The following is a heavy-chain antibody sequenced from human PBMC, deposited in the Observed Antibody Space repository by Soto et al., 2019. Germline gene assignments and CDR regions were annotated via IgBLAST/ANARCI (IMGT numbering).Heavy chain of an antibody. CDR3: ARDLGSYSGSYSVDY. Sequence: ASVKVSCKASGYTFTGYYMHWVRQAPGQGLEWMGWTDPNSGGTNYAQKFQGRVTMTRDTSISTAYMELSRLRSGDTAVYYCARDLGSYSGSYSVDYWGQGTLVTVSS. V-gene: IGHV1-2*02. D-gene: IGHD1-26*01. CDR1: GYTFTGYY. J-gene: IGHJ4*02. CDR2: TDPNSGGT.